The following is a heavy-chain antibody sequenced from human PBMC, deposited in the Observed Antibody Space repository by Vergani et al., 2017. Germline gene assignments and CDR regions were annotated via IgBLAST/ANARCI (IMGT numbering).Heavy chain of an antibody. J-gene: IGHJ3*02. D-gene: IGHD4-17*01. V-gene: IGHV1-18*01. Sequence: QVQLVQSGAEVKKPGASVKVSCKASGYTFTSYGISWVRQAPGQGLEWMGWISAYNGNTNYAQKLQGRVAMTTVTSTSTAYMELRSLRSDDTAVYYCARTDDYGDYFPTLHAFDIWGQGTMVTVSS. CDR1: GYTFTSYG. CDR3: ARTDDYGDYFPTLHAFDI. CDR2: ISAYNGNT.